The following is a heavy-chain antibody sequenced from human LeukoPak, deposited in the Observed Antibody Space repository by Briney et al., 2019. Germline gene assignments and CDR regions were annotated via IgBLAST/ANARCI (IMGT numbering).Heavy chain of an antibody. V-gene: IGHV3-23*01. D-gene: IGHD1-14*01. CDR3: AILPIVSVPSAKQNLDY. Sequence: GSLRLSCAASGFTFSSYAMSWVRQAPGKGLEWVSAISGSGGSTYYADSVKGRFTISRDNPKNTVYLQMNSLRAEDSAIYYCAILPIVSVPSAKQNLDYWGHGTQVTVSS. CDR2: ISGSGGST. CDR1: GFTFSSYA. J-gene: IGHJ4*01.